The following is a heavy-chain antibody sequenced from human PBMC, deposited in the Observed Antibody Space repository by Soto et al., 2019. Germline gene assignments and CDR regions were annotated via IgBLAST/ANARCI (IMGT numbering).Heavy chain of an antibody. J-gene: IGHJ4*02. CDR3: TTDKSGDYYDSSGYYHRLDHDY. V-gene: IGHV3-15*07. D-gene: IGHD3-22*01. Sequence: SGFTFSNAWMNWVRQAPGKGLEWVGRIKSKTDGGTTDYAAPVKGRLTISRDDSKNTLYLQMNSLKTEDTAVYYCTTDKSGDYYDSSGYYHRLDHDYWGQGTLVTVSS. CDR2: IKSKTDGGTT. CDR1: GFTFSNAW.